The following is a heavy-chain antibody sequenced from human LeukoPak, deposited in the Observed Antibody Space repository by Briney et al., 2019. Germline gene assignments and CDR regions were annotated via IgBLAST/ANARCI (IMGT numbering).Heavy chain of an antibody. J-gene: IGHJ4*02. CDR1: GYTFISYG. Sequence: GASVNVSCKASGYTFISYGITWVRQAPGQGLEWMGWISAYNGNTNYAQKLQGRVTMTTDTSTTTAYMELRSLRSDDTAVYYCARQASGSGWYVENDYWGQGTLVTVSS. D-gene: IGHD6-19*01. V-gene: IGHV1-18*01. CDR2: ISAYNGNT. CDR3: ARQASGSGWYVENDY.